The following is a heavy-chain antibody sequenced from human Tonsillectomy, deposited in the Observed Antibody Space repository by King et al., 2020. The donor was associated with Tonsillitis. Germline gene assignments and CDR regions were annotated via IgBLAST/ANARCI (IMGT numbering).Heavy chain of an antibody. J-gene: IGHJ3*02. Sequence: VQLVESGAEVKKPGSSVTVSCTASGGTHSSYPISWVRQAPGQGLEWMGGIIPLFGTTNYAQRFEDRVTITADESTSTAYMELSSLRSEDTAVYYCARDLGPDGFDIWGQGTMVTVSS. CDR1: GGTHSSYP. V-gene: IGHV1-69*01. CDR3: ARDLGPDGFDI. CDR2: IIPLFGTT.